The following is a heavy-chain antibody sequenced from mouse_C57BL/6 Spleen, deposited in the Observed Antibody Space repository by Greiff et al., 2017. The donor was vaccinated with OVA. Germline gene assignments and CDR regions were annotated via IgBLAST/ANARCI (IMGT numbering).Heavy chain of an antibody. CDR1: GYTFTDYE. D-gene: IGHD2-3*01. CDR2: IDPETGGT. CDR3: TYDGYYVGYFDV. V-gene: IGHV1-15*01. J-gene: IGHJ1*03. Sequence: QVQLKQSGAELVRPGASVTLSCKASGYTFTDYEMHWVKQTPVHGLEWIGAIDPETGGTAYNQKFKGKAILTADKSSSTAYMELRSLTSEDSAVYYCTYDGYYVGYFDVWGTGTTVTVSS.